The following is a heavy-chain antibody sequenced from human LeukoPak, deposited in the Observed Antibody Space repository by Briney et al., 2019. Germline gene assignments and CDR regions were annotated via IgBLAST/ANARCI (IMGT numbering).Heavy chain of an antibody. CDR3: ARDLGLAYYYDSSQGFDL. V-gene: IGHV4-4*07. D-gene: IGHD3-22*01. J-gene: IGHJ5*02. CDR2: IYTSGST. Sequence: PSETLSLTCTVSGGSISSYYWSWIRQPAGKGLECIGRIYTSGSTNYNPSLKSRVTMSVDTSKNQFSLKLSSVTAADTAVYYCARDLGLAYYYDSSQGFDLWGQGTLVTVSS. CDR1: GGSISSYY.